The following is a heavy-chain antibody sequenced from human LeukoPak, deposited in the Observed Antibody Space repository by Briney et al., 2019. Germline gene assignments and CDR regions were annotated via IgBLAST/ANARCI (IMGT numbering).Heavy chain of an antibody. CDR1: GGSISSYY. Sequence: SETLSLTCTVSGGSISSYYWSWIRQPAGKGLEWIGRIYTSGSTNYNPSLKSRVTMSVDTSKNQFSLKLSSVTAADTAVYYCARDEAYCGGDCSSYYYGMDVWGQGTTVTVSS. V-gene: IGHV4-4*07. D-gene: IGHD2-21*02. CDR2: IYTSGST. CDR3: ARDEAYCGGDCSSYYYGMDV. J-gene: IGHJ6*02.